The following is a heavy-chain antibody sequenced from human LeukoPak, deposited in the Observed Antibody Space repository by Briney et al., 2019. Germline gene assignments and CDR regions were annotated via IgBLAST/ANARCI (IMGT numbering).Heavy chain of an antibody. CDR2: ISSNGGST. CDR1: GFTFSSYA. J-gene: IGHJ3*02. CDR3: ARVAAASAFDI. V-gene: IGHV3-64*01. D-gene: IGHD6-13*01. Sequence: GGSLRLSCAASGFTFSSYAMHWVRQAPGKGLEYVSAISSNGGSTYYANPVKGRFTISRDNSKNTLYLQMGSLRAEDMAVYYCARVAAASAFDIWGQGTMVTVSS.